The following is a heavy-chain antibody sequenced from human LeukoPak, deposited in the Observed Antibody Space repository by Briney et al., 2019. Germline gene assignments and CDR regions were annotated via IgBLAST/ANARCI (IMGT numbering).Heavy chain of an antibody. J-gene: IGHJ4*02. CDR3: ARGHSMYY. Sequence: ASVYVSCKASGYTFNNFVISWVRQAPGQGLEWVGWISPHTYSTRYAATVQGRATMTTDTSTSTVYMELRNLRPDDTAVYFCARGHSMYYWGQGTPVAVSS. CDR1: GYTFNNFV. V-gene: IGHV1-18*01. CDR2: ISPHTYST. D-gene: IGHD2/OR15-2a*01.